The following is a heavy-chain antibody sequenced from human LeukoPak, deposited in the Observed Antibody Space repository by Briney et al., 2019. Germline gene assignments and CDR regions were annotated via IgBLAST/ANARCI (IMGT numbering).Heavy chain of an antibody. CDR1: GDSFTGYF. CDR2: IYKIGTT. CDR3: VIGVGWQPDY. V-gene: IGHV4-59*01. Sequence: SETLSLTCTVFGDSFTGYFLNLVRQPPGKGLEWIGHIYKIGTTNYNPSLKSRLTISADTSKNQFSLQLRSVTAADTAVYYCVIGVGWQPDYWGQGALVTVSS. J-gene: IGHJ4*02. D-gene: IGHD2-15*01.